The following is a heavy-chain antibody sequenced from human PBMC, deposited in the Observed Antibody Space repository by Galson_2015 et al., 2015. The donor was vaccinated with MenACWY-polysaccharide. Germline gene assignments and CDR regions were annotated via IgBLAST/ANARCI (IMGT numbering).Heavy chain of an antibody. V-gene: IGHV3-7*01. CDR1: GFTFSNRW. J-gene: IGHJ2*01. Sequence: SLRLSCAASGFTFSNRWMSWVRQAPGKGLEWVAVIKKDGSDKYYVDSVKGRFAISRDNAKDSVFLQMNSLGVEDTAVYFCARNDLLTGPSDWSFDLWGRGTLVTVS. D-gene: IGHD3-9*01. CDR3: ARNDLLTGPSDWSFDL. CDR2: IKKDGSDK.